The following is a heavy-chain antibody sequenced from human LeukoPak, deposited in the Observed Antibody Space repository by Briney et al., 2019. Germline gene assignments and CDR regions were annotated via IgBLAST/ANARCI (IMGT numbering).Heavy chain of an antibody. J-gene: IGHJ3*02. CDR3: ARDQGDNYYYDSSGYYSDAFDI. CDR1: GYTFTSYG. D-gene: IGHD3-22*01. V-gene: IGHV1-18*01. Sequence: ASVKVSCKASGYTFTSYGISWVRQAPGQGLEWMGWISAYNGNTNYAQKLQGRVTMTTDTSTSTAYMELRSLRSDDTAVYYCARDQGDNYYYDSSGYYSDAFDIWGQGTMVTVSS. CDR2: ISAYNGNT.